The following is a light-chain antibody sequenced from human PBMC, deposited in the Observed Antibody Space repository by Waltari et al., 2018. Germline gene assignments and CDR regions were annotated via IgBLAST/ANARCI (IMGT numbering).Light chain of an antibody. CDR1: QSVGSY. Sequence: EIVLTQSPATLSLSPGDTATLSCRASQSVGSYLAWYQQKPGQPPRLLIYDASNRATGVPARFRGSGSGTDFTLTISSLEVEDFAVYYCQQRSNWTPHTFGQGARLEIK. CDR3: QQRSNWTPHT. CDR2: DAS. J-gene: IGKJ2*01. V-gene: IGKV3-11*01.